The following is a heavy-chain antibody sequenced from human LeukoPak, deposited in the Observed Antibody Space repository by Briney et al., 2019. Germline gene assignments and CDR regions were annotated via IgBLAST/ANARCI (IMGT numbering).Heavy chain of an antibody. CDR3: ARDYGDYVPDY. D-gene: IGHD4-17*01. CDR2: INPSGGST. V-gene: IGHV1-46*01. Sequence: ASVKVSCKASGGTFSSYAISWVRQAPGQGLEWMGIINPSGGSTSYAQKFQGRVTMTRDTSTSTVYMELSSLRSEDTAVYYCARDYGDYVPDYWGQGTLVTVSS. CDR1: GGTFSSYA. J-gene: IGHJ4*02.